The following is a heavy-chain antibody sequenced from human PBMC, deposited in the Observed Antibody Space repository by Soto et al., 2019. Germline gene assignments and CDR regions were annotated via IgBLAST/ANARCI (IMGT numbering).Heavy chain of an antibody. CDR3: AKDFHRGRRQLLFREHYYGMDV. V-gene: IGHV4-59*01. CDR2: VYYTGST. CDR1: GASIRSSY. D-gene: IGHD2-2*01. Sequence: SETLSLTCTISGASIRSSYWSWVRQSPGKGLEWIGYVYYTGSTNYNPSLKSRVTISVDTSKNQFYLKLTSVTAADTAVYYCAKDFHRGRRQLLFREHYYGMDVWGQGTTVTVSS. J-gene: IGHJ6*02.